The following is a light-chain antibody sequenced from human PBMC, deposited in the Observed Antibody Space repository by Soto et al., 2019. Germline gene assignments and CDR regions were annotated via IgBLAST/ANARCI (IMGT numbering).Light chain of an antibody. Sequence: AIRMTQSPSSFSASTGDRVTITCRASQGISSYLAWYQQKPGKAPKLLIYAASTLQSVVPSRFSGSGSGTDFTLTISCLQSEDFATDYCQPYSCHPFTFGPGTKLDI. CDR2: AAS. V-gene: IGKV1-8*01. CDR1: QGISSY. J-gene: IGKJ3*01. CDR3: QPYSCHPFT.